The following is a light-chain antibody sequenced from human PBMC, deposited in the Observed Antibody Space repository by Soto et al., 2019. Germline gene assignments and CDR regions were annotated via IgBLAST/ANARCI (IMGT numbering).Light chain of an antibody. CDR1: QRISSY. CDR2: AAS. J-gene: IGKJ1*01. Sequence: DIQMTQSPSSLSASVGDRVTITCRASQRISSYLNWYQQKPGKAPKLLIYAASSLQSGVPSRFSGSGSGTDFTLTISSLQPEDFATYYCQQSYSTLWTFGQGTKV. CDR3: QQSYSTLWT. V-gene: IGKV1-39*01.